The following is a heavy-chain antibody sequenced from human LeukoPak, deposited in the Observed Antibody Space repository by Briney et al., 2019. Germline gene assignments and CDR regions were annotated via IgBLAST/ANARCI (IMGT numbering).Heavy chain of an antibody. D-gene: IGHD3-22*01. V-gene: IGHV3-73*01. Sequence: PGGSLRLSCAASGFTFSGSAMHWVRQASGKGLEWVGRIRSKANSYATAYAASVKGRFTISRDDSKNTAYLQMNSLKTEDTAVYYCTRGLGYYYDSSGPYWGQGTLVTVPS. CDR2: IRSKANSYAT. CDR1: GFTFSGSA. CDR3: TRGLGYYYDSSGPY. J-gene: IGHJ4*02.